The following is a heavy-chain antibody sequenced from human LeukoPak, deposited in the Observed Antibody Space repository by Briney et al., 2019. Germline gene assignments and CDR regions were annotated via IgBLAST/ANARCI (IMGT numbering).Heavy chain of an antibody. J-gene: IGHJ4*02. CDR2: INPNSGGT. V-gene: IGHV1-2*02. CDR3: ATYSSAYYSGFDY. D-gene: IGHD3-22*01. CDR1: GYTFTSCY. Sequence: ASVKVSCKASGYTFTSCYMHWVRQAPGQGLEWMGWINPNSGGTRYAQKFQGRVTVTRDTSITTAYMELSRLTSDDTAVYYCATYSSAYYSGFDYWGQGTLVTVSS.